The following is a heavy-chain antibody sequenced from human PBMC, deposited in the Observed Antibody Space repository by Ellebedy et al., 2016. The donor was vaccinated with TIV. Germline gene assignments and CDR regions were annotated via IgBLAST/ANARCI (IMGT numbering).Heavy chain of an antibody. V-gene: IGHV3-7*01. CDR2: IKQDGSEK. CDR3: ARDQGWAYPGSTRFDY. Sequence: GESLKISCAASGFTFSDYWMSWVRQAQGKGLEWVANIKQDGSEKWYVDSVKGRFTISRDNAKNSLYLQMSGLRAEDTAVYYCARDQGWAYPGSTRFDYWGQGTLVTVSS. D-gene: IGHD3-10*01. J-gene: IGHJ4*03. CDR1: GFTFSDYW.